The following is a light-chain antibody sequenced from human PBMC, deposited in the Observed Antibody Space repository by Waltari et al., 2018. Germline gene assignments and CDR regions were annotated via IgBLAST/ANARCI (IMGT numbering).Light chain of an antibody. CDR2: DVS. J-gene: IGLJ2*01. CDR3: SSYISSSTLEL. V-gene: IGLV2-14*03. CDR1: SHAVGAYNY. Sequence: SALTQTASVSGSPGQSLTIPCTGTSHAVGAYNYVSSYQQHPGKAPKLIIFDVSNRPSGVSNRFSGSKSGNTASLTISGLQAEDEADYYCSSYISSSTLELFGGGTSLTVL.